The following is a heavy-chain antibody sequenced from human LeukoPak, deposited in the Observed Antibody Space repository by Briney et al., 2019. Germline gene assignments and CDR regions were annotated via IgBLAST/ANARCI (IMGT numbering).Heavy chain of an antibody. Sequence: SETLSLTCAVYGGSFSGYYWSWIRQPPGKGLEWIGEINHSGSTNYNPSLKSRVTISVDTSENQFSLKLSSVTAADTAVYYCARGPSSSSGLDYWGQGTLVTVSS. CDR2: INHSGST. D-gene: IGHD6-6*01. CDR1: GGSFSGYY. V-gene: IGHV4-34*01. J-gene: IGHJ4*02. CDR3: ARGPSSSSGLDY.